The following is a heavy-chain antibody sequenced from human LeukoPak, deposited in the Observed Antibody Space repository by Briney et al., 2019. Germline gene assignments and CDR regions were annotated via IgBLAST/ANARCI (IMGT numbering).Heavy chain of an antibody. V-gene: IGHV1-18*01. CDR1: GYTFTSYG. CDR3: ARDSKKDYDFWSGYYGAFDYGMDV. CDR2: ISAYNGNT. J-gene: IGHJ6*02. Sequence: ASVKVSCKASGYTFTSYGISWVRQAPGQGLEWMGWISAYNGNTNYAQKLQGRVTMTTDTSTSTGYMELRSLRSDDTAVYYCARDSKKDYDFWSGYYGAFDYGMDVWGQGTTVTVSS. D-gene: IGHD3-3*01.